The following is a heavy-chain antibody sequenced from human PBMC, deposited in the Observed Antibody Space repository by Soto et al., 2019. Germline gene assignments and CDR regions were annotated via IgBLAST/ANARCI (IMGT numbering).Heavy chain of an antibody. V-gene: IGHV1-69*13. Sequence: SVKVSCKASGGTFSSYAISWVRQAPGQGLEWMGGIIPIFGTADYAQKFQGRVTITADESTSTAYMELSSLRSEDTAVYYCARERIAAAGQYYYYYYGMDVWGQGTTVTVSS. CDR2: IIPIFGTA. CDR1: GGTFSSYA. D-gene: IGHD6-13*01. CDR3: ARERIAAAGQYYYYYYGMDV. J-gene: IGHJ6*02.